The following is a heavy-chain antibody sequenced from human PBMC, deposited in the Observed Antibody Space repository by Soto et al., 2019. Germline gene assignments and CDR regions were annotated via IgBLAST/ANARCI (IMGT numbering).Heavy chain of an antibody. V-gene: IGHV4-39*01. CDR1: GGSISSSSYY. Sequence: QLQLQESGPGLVKPSETLSLTCTVSGGSISSSSYYWGWIRQPPGEALEWIGGIYYSGSTYYNPSLNSLVTISVDPSKNQSSLKLSSVTAADTAVYYCARSPRPFRGSWSDYWGQGTLVTVSS. J-gene: IGHJ4*02. D-gene: IGHD6-13*01. CDR2: IYYSGST. CDR3: ARSPRPFRGSWSDY.